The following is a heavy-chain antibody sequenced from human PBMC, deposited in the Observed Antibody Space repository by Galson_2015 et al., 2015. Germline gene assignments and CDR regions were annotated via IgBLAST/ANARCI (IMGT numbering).Heavy chain of an antibody. D-gene: IGHD3-3*01. Sequence: SVKVSCKASGDTFTTYYMHWVRQAPGQGLEWMGIINPSGDSTNCTQKFQGRVTMTRDTSTSTVYMELSSLRSEDTAMYYCANPRRVDQSFDIWGQGTMVTVSS. CDR3: ANPRRVDQSFDI. CDR1: GDTFTTYY. V-gene: IGHV1-46*01. CDR2: INPSGDST. J-gene: IGHJ3*02.